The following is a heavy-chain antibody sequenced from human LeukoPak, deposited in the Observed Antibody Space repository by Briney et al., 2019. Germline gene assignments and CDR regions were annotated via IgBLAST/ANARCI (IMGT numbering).Heavy chain of an antibody. CDR2: MFYSGTT. CDR1: GDSISRYY. J-gene: IGHJ3*02. Sequence: KPSETLSLTCTVSGDSISRYYWSWIRQPPGKGLEWIAYMFYSGTTNYNPSLQSRVTISIDTSKNRFSLRLSSVTAADTAVYYCARHDPTPRDAFNIWGQGTMVAVSS. D-gene: IGHD2-15*01. CDR3: ARHDPTPRDAFNI. V-gene: IGHV4-59*08.